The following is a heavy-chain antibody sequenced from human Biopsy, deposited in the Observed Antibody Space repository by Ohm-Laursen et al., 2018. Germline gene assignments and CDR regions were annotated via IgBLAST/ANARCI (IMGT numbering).Heavy chain of an antibody. CDR3: ARAYPPPGRRLVVVAGDFDC. Sequence: SLRLSCAASGFTFSSYWMHWVRQAPGKGLVWVARINSDGSYTTNVDSVKGRFTISRDNAKNTLFLQMNSLSTEDTAVYYCARAYPPPGRRLVVVAGDFDCWGQGTRVTVSS. CDR1: GFTFSSYW. CDR2: INSDGSYT. J-gene: IGHJ4*02. D-gene: IGHD2-15*01. V-gene: IGHV3-74*03.